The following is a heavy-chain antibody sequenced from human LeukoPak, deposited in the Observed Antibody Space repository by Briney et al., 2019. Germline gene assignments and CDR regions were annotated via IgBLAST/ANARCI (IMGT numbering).Heavy chain of an antibody. J-gene: IGHJ6*02. CDR3: ASTITGTVAWYYYGMDV. CDR1: GGSISSYY. Sequence: SETLSLTCTVSGGSISSYYWSWIRQPPGKGLEWIGYIYYSGSTYYNPSLKSRVTISVDTSKNQFSLKLSSVTAADTAVYYCASTITGTVAWYYYGMDVWGQGTTVTVSS. D-gene: IGHD1-7*01. CDR2: IYYSGST. V-gene: IGHV4-59*12.